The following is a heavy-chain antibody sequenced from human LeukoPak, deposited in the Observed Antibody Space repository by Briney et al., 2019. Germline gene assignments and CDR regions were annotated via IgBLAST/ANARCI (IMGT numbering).Heavy chain of an antibody. CDR3: ARASWAYSPFDS. D-gene: IGHD2-21*01. Sequence: SETLSLTCAVYGGSLNGHYWSWIRQPPGKGLEWIGESSDSGGTKFNPSLKSRVTISEDTSKNQYSLRLSSVTAADTAVYYCARASWAYSPFDSWGQGTLVTVSS. CDR2: SSDSGGT. CDR1: GGSLNGHY. J-gene: IGHJ4*02. V-gene: IGHV4-34*01.